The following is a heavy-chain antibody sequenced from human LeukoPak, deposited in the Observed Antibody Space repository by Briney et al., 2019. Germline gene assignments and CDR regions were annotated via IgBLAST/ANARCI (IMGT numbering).Heavy chain of an antibody. J-gene: IGHJ4*02. V-gene: IGHV4-39*01. D-gene: IGHD6-19*01. Sequence: SETLSLTCTVSGGSISSSPYYWGWIRQPPGKGLEWIGNIYYSGSTYNNPSLKTRVTISVDTSKNQFSLKLTSVTAADTAVYYCARHASVDGNWPRPLDYWGQGSLVTVSS. CDR1: GGSISSSPYY. CDR3: ARHASVDGNWPRPLDY. CDR2: IYYSGST.